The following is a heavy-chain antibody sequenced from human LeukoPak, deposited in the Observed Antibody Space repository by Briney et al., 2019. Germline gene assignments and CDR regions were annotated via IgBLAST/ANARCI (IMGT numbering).Heavy chain of an antibody. D-gene: IGHD3-9*01. CDR3: ARIGVVLRYFDWTSNWFDP. V-gene: IGHV4-30-2*01. CDR1: GGSISSGGYS. Sequence: SETLSLTCAVSGGSISSGGYSWSWIRQPPGKGLEWIGYIYHSGSTYYNPSLKSRVTISVDRSKNQFSLKLSSVTAADTAVYYCARIGVVLRYFDWTSNWFDPWGQGTLVTVSS. CDR2: IYHSGST. J-gene: IGHJ5*02.